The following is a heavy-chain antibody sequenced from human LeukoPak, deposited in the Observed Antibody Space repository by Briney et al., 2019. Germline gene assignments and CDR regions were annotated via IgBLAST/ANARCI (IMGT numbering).Heavy chain of an antibody. D-gene: IGHD3-3*01. CDR1: GYTFTSYG. V-gene: IGHV1-18*01. CDR3: ARAVNKYYDFWSGRTFDP. Sequence: ASVKVSCKASGYTFTSYGISWVRQAPGQGLEWMGWISAYNGNTNYAQKLQGRVTMTKDTSTSTAYMELRSLRSDDTAVYYCARAVNKYYDFWSGRTFDPWGQGTLVTVSS. J-gene: IGHJ5*02. CDR2: ISAYNGNT.